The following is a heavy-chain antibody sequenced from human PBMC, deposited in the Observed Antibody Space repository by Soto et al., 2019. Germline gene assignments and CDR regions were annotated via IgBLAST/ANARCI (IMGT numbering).Heavy chain of an antibody. D-gene: IGHD3-3*01. Sequence: QINLIESGPPLVKPTQTLTLTCTFSGFSLSTSGAAVGWVRQPPGRALEWLALIYWDGDKRYNASLGNRLTITKDTSMNQVVLTLTNVDPADMATYYCAHRATMTIFGLIIDNGIWFDPWGQGTRVIVSS. J-gene: IGHJ5*02. CDR1: GFSLSTSGAA. CDR2: IYWDGDK. V-gene: IGHV2-5*02. CDR3: AHRATMTIFGLIIDNGIWFDP.